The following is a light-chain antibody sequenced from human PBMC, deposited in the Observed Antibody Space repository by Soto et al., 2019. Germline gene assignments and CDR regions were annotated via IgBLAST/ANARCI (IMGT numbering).Light chain of an antibody. CDR1: SSDVGGYNY. CDR3: CSYAGSYTWV. V-gene: IGLV2-11*01. Sequence: QSALTQPRSVSGSPGQSVTISCTGTSSDVGGYNYVSWYQLRPGTAPKLMIYDVSKRPSGVPDRFSGSKSGNTASLTISGLQAEDEADYYCCSYAGSYTWVFGGGTKLTVL. CDR2: DVS. J-gene: IGLJ3*02.